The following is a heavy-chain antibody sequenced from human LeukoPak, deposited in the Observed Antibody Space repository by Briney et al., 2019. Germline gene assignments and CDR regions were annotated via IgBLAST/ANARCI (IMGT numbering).Heavy chain of an antibody. Sequence: PSQTLSLTCTVSGGSISSGDYYWSWIRQPPGKGLEWIGYIYHSGSTYYNPSLKSRVTISLDRSKNQFSLKLSSVTAADTAVYYCAREGTVTTGDDAFDIWGQGTMVTVSS. CDR2: IYHSGST. CDR1: GGSISSGDYY. V-gene: IGHV4-30-2*01. D-gene: IGHD4-11*01. J-gene: IGHJ3*02. CDR3: AREGTVTTGDDAFDI.